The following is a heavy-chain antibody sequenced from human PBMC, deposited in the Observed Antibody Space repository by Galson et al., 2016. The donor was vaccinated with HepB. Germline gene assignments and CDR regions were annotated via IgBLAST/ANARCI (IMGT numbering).Heavy chain of an antibody. CDR1: GFIFSVYN. Sequence: SLRLSCAASGFIFSVYNMNWARQAPGKGLEWVANIKRDGSIEHYVDSVKGRFTIPRDNAKNSLYLQMNSLRAEDTAVYYCARDDYFRLGYWGQGTLVTVSS. D-gene: IGHD3-16*01. J-gene: IGHJ4*02. V-gene: IGHV3-7*03. CDR3: ARDDYFRLGY. CDR2: IKRDGSIE.